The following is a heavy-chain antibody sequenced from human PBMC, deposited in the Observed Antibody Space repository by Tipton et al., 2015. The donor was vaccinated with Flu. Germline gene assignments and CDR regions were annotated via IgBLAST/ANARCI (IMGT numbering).Heavy chain of an antibody. J-gene: IGHJ4*02. CDR1: GGSISSYY. V-gene: IGHV4-59*01. CDR3: ARGRVNGVCYTRACITMVRGVIIKSASSFDY. D-gene: IGHD3-10*01. CDR2: IYYSGST. Sequence: TPSLTCTVSGGSISSYYWSWIRQPPGKGLEWIGYIYYSGSTNYNPSLKSRVTISVDTSKNQFSLKLSSVTAADTAVYYCARGRVNGVCYTRACITMVRGVIIKSASSFDYWGQGTLVTVSS.